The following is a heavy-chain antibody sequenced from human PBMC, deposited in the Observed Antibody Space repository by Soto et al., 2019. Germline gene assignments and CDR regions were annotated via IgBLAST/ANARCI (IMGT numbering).Heavy chain of an antibody. CDR1: GGSISSTSYY. CDR2: IRYSGST. J-gene: IGHJ6*02. Sequence: SETLSLTCTVSGGSISSTSYYWGWIRQPPGKGLEWIGNIRYSGSTYYNPSLKSRVTISVDTSKNQFSLKLSSVTAADTAVYYCASCNYYYGMDVWGQVTTVTVSS. V-gene: IGHV4-39*07. CDR3: ASCNYYYGMDV. D-gene: IGHD2-15*01.